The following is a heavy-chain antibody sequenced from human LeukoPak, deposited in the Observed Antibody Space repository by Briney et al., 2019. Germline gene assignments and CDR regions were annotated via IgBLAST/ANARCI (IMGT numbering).Heavy chain of an antibody. D-gene: IGHD2-2*01. CDR3: AAGRGRYCSSTSCSLVVSWFDP. V-gene: IGHV1-3*01. CDR1: GYTFTSYA. J-gene: IGHJ5*02. Sequence: ASVKVSCKASGYTFTSYAMHWVRQAPGQRLEWMGWINAGNGNTKYSQKFQGRVTITRDTSASTAYMELSSLRSEDTAVYYCAAGRGRYCSSTSCSLVVSWFDPWGQGTLVTVSS. CDR2: INAGNGNT.